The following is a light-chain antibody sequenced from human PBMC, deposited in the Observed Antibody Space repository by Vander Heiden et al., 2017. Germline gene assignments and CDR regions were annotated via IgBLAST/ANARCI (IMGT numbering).Light chain of an antibody. J-gene: IGKJ1*01. V-gene: IGKV1-5*03. Sequence: DIQMTQSPSTLSASVGDRVTITCRASQSIGSWVAWYQQKPGKAPKLLIYKASNLESVVPSRFSGSGSGTEFTLTISSLQPDDPATYFCQQYNTYLWTFGQGTKVEFK. CDR1: QSIGSW. CDR2: KAS. CDR3: QQYNTYLWT.